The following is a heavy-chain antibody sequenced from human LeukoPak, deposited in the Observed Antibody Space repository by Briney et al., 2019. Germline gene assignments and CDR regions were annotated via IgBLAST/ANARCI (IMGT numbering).Heavy chain of an antibody. J-gene: IGHJ3*02. D-gene: IGHD3-22*01. CDR2: ISGNGGST. CDR1: GFTFDDYG. CDR3: ARGRYYDSSRPSGAFDI. Sequence: GGSLRLSCAASGFTFDDYGMSWVRQAPGKGLEWVSRISGNGGSTGYADSVKGRFTISRDNAKNSLYLQMNSLRAEDTALYHCARGRYYDSSRPSGAFDIWGQGTMVTVSS. V-gene: IGHV3-20*01.